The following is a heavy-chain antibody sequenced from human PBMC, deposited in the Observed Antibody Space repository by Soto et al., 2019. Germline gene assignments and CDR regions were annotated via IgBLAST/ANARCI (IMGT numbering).Heavy chain of an antibody. CDR1: GFTFSSYG. J-gene: IGHJ3*02. D-gene: IGHD3-10*01. CDR2: ISYDGSNK. CDR3: AKDLPPITMVRGVPSGI. Sequence: LRLSCAASGFTFSSYGMHWVRQAPGKGLEWVAVISYDGSNKYYADSVKGRFTISRDNSKNTLYLQMNSLRAEDTAVYYCAKDLPPITMVRGVPSGIWGQGTMVTVSS. V-gene: IGHV3-30*18.